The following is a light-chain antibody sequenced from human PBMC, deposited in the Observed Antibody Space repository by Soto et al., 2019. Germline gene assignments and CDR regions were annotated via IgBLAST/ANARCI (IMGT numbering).Light chain of an antibody. CDR1: QSISNR. V-gene: IGKV1-5*03. Sequence: DIQMTQSPSTLSASVGDRVTITCRASQSISNRLAWYQQKPGKAPKLLIYKSSSLDSGVPSRFSGSGSGTEFTLTINSLQPDDFATYFCHQYHTYRTFGQGTKV. CDR3: HQYHTYRT. J-gene: IGKJ1*01. CDR2: KSS.